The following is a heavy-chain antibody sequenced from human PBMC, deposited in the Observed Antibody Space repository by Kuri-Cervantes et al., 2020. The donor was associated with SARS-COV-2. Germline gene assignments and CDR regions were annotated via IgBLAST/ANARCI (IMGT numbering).Heavy chain of an antibody. Sequence: GESLKISCAASGFTVSSNYMSWVRQAPGKGLEWVSVIYSGGSTYYADSVKGRFTISRDNSKNTLYLQMNSLRAEDTAVYYCARGGDSSSSWGWFDPWGQGTLVTVSS. CDR3: ARGGDSSSSWGWFDP. CDR2: IYSGGST. D-gene: IGHD6-6*01. V-gene: IGHV3-53*01. J-gene: IGHJ5*02. CDR1: GFTVSSNY.